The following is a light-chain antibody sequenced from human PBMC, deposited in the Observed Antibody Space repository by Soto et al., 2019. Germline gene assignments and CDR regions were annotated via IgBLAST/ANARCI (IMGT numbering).Light chain of an antibody. CDR1: SSDVGGYNY. J-gene: IGLJ1*01. CDR3: SSYTSSSTLYV. CDR2: DVS. Sequence: QSALTQPASVFGCPGQSITISCTGTSSDVGGYNYVSWYQQHPGKAPKLMIYDVSNRPSGVSNRFSGSKSGNTASLTISGLQAEDEADYYCSSYTSSSTLYVFGTGTKVTVL. V-gene: IGLV2-14*01.